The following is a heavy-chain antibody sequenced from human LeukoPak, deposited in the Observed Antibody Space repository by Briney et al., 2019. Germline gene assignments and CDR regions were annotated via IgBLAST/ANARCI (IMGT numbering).Heavy chain of an antibody. CDR3: ARDQEGFDY. J-gene: IGHJ4*02. CDR1: GYTFTSNY. V-gene: IGHV1-46*01. Sequence: HWASVKVSCKASGYTFTSNYIHWVRQAPGQGLEWMGMIYPRDGSTSYAQKFQGRVTVTRDTSTSTVHMELSGLRSEDTAVYYCARDQEGFDYWSQGTLVTVSS. CDR2: IYPRDGST.